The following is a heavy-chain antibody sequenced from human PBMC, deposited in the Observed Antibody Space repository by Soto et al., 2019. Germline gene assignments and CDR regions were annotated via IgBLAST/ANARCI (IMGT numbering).Heavy chain of an antibody. Sequence: QVQLQESGPGLVKPSETLSLRCSVSDGSLRPNYWTWIRQAPGKGLEWIGYIYYAGTTTYNPSLKSRVSISIDTSKNEVSLKLASVTAADTAVYYCARLGAYYQALDSWGQGTLVTVSS. CDR1: DGSLRPNY. CDR2: IYYAGTT. D-gene: IGHD3-22*01. V-gene: IGHV4-59*08. J-gene: IGHJ4*02. CDR3: ARLGAYYQALDS.